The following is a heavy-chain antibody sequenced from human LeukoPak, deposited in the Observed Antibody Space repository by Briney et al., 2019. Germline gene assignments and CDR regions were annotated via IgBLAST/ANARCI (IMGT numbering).Heavy chain of an antibody. CDR1: GITLSNYG. CDR2: ISSSSTTI. V-gene: IGHV3-48*04. J-gene: IGHJ6*03. Sequence: PGGSLRLSCAVSGITLSNYGMSWVRQAPGKGLEWLSYISSSSTTIYYADSVKGRFTISRDNAKNSLYLQMNSLKAEDTAVYYCARNRFPITGTTNNYYYMDVWGKGTTVTVSS. CDR3: ARNRFPITGTTNNYYYMDV. D-gene: IGHD1-7*01.